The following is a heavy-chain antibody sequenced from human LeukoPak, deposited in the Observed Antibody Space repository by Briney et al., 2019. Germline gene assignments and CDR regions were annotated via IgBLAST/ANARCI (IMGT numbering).Heavy chain of an antibody. CDR3: ARVEARSSDDSGYPF. D-gene: IGHD5-12*01. CDR2: INPNNGGT. Sequence: GASVKVSCKASGYSFTSFYVHWVRQAPGQGPEWMGWINPNNGGTNHARQFQGRVTLTRDTSINTAYMDLTRLTSDDTAVYYCARVEARSSDDSGYPFWGQGTLVTVSS. V-gene: IGHV1-2*02. J-gene: IGHJ4*02. CDR1: GYSFTSFY.